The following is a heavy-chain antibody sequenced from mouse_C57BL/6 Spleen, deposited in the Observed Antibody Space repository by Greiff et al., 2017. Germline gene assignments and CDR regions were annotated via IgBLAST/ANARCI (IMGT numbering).Heavy chain of an antibody. J-gene: IGHJ4*01. Sequence: QVQLQQSGAELVRPGTSVKLSCKASGYTFTSYWMHWVKQRPGQGLEWIGVIDPSDSYTNYNQKFKGKATLTVDTSSSTAYMQLSSLTSEDSAVYYCARGATVDYYAMDYWGQGTSVTVSS. V-gene: IGHV1-59*01. CDR3: ARGATVDYYAMDY. CDR1: GYTFTSYW. CDR2: IDPSDSYT. D-gene: IGHD1-1*01.